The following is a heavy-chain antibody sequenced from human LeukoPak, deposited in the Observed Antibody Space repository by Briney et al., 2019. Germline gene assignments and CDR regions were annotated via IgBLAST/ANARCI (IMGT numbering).Heavy chain of an antibody. D-gene: IGHD5-18*01. J-gene: IGHJ4*02. CDR3: ARVDTAMGSLDY. Sequence: GGSLRLSCAASGFTFSRYAMHWVRQAPGKGMEGVAIVWYDGSNENYVDSVKGRSTISRDNAKNTLYLQMNSLGAEDTAVYFCARVDTAMGSLDYWGQGILVTVSS. V-gene: IGHV3-33*01. CDR1: GFTFSRYA. CDR2: VWYDGSNE.